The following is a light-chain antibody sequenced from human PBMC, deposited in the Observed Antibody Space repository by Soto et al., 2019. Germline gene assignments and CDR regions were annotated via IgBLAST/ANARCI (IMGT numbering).Light chain of an antibody. CDR1: SSNIGSNT. V-gene: IGLV1-44*01. CDR3: AAWDDSLSGHVV. CDR2: SNN. Sequence: QSVLTQPPSASGTPGQRVTISCSGSSSNIGSNTVNWYQQLPGTAPKLLIYSNNQRPSGVPDRFSGSKSGTSASRAISGLQSEDEADYYCAAWDDSLSGHVVFGGGTKLTVL. J-gene: IGLJ2*01.